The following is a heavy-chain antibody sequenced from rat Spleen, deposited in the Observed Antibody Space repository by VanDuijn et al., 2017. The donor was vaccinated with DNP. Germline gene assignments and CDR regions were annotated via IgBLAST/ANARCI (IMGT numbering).Heavy chain of an antibody. Sequence: QVQLKESGPGLVQPSETLSLTCTVSGFSLTSYSVHWVRQPKGKGLEWMGVMWSDGSTDYNSALKSRLRISRDTSKSQLFLNMNSLQTEDIATYYCAREGRDHTNDAHNYYFDYWGHGVRVTVSS. J-gene: IGHJ2*01. D-gene: IGHD1-4*01. CDR1: GFSLTSYS. CDR2: MWSDGST. CDR3: AREGRDHTNDAHNYYFDY. V-gene: IGHV2-30*01.